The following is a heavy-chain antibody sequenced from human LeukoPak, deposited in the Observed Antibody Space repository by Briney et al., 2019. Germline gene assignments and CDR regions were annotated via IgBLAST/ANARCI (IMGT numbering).Heavy chain of an antibody. Sequence: PGRSLRLSCAASGFTFSSYGMHWVRQAPGKGLEWVAVIWCDGSNRYYADSVKGRFTISRDNSKNTLYLQMNSLRAEDTAVYYCARGCLYYHDSSGYCSPFDYWGQGTLVTVSS. CDR1: GFTFSSYG. D-gene: IGHD3-22*01. CDR3: ARGCLYYHDSSGYCSPFDY. V-gene: IGHV3-33*01. J-gene: IGHJ4*02. CDR2: IWCDGSNR.